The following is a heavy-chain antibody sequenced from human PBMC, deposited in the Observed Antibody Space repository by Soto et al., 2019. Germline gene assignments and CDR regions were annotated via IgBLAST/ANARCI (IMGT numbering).Heavy chain of an antibody. J-gene: IGHJ3*01. CDR2: IYYTGVT. CDR3: AGAQPTFDV. Sequence: QVQLQESGPGLVKPSENLSLPCTVSGGSISTYYWTWIRQTQGKGLEWVGCIYYTGVTNYNPSLKSRVTMSVDTCKNQSSLKMSAVTTADWALDYWAGAQPTFDVWGPGPMFPVSS. CDR1: GGSISTYY. V-gene: IGHV4-59*01.